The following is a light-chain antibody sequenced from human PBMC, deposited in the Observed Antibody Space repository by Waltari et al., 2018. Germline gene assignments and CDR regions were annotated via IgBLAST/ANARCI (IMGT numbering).Light chain of an antibody. CDR2: KAS. V-gene: IGKV1-5*03. CDR1: QSISSW. CDR3: QQYNSYPYT. J-gene: IGKJ2*01. Sequence: DIQLTQSPSTLPAFVGDRVTITCRASQSISSWLAWYRQKPGKAPKLLIYKASSLESGVPSRFSGSGSGTEFTLTISSLQPDDFATYYCQQYNSYPYTFGQGTKLEIK.